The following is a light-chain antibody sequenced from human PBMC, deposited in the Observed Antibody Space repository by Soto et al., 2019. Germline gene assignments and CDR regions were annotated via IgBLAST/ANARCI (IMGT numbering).Light chain of an antibody. V-gene: IGLV2-14*01. CDR2: DVD. CDR3: NSHTRSNTLVV. J-gene: IGLJ2*01. CDR1: SSDVGDYKY. Sequence: QSVLTQPASVSGSPGQSITISCTGTSSDVGDYKYVSWYQHHPGKAPKLMIYDVDNRPSGVPSRFSGSKSGNTATLTISVLQPEDEADYFCNSHTRSNTLVVFGGGTKATV.